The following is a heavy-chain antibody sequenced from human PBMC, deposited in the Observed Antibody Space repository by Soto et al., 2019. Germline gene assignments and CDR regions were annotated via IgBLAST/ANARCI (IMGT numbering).Heavy chain of an antibody. V-gene: IGHV4-34*01. CDR2: MCHSGGT. CDR1: GGFVSSGSYY. Sequence: QVQLQQWGAGLLKPSETLSLTCAVYGGFVSSGSYYWSWIRQPPGKGLEWIGEMCHSGGTHFNPSLKSRVTISVDTSNNQFSLNIYSVTAAETALYYCARVERGTVTTVVDAFDIWGPGTMVTVSS. CDR3: ARVERGTVTTVVDAFDI. J-gene: IGHJ3*02. D-gene: IGHD1-1*01.